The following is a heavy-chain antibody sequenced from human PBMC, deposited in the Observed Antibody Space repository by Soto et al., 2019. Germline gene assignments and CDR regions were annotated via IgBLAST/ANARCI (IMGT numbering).Heavy chain of an antibody. D-gene: IGHD2-15*01. V-gene: IGHV3-30-3*01. CDR1: GFTFSSYA. J-gene: IGHJ4*02. CDR2: ISYDGSNK. CDR3: ARDQSPWYLPIYPNYFDY. Sequence: QVQLVESGGGVVQPGRSLRLSCAASGFTFSSYAMHWVRQAPGKGLEWVAVISYDGSNKYYADSVKGQFTISRDNSKNTLYLQMNSLRAEDTAVYYCARDQSPWYLPIYPNYFDYWGQGTLVTVSS.